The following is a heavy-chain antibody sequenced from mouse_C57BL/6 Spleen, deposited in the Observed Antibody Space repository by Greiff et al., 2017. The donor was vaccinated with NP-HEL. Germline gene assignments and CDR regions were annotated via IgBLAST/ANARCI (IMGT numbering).Heavy chain of an antibody. J-gene: IGHJ3*01. Sequence: VQLQQSGPELVKPGASVKISCKASGYAFSSSWMNWVKQRPGKGLEWIVRIYPGDGDTNYNGKFKGKATLTADKSSSTAYMQLSSLTSEDSAVYFCARHYDYAWFAYWGQGTLVTVSA. CDR3: ARHYDYAWFAY. CDR1: GYAFSSSW. V-gene: IGHV1-82*01. CDR2: IYPGDGDT. D-gene: IGHD2-4*01.